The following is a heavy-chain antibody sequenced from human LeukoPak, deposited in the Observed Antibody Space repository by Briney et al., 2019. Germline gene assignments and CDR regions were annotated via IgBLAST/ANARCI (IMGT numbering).Heavy chain of an antibody. D-gene: IGHD1-20*01. CDR1: GGSISSSTYY. Sequence: SETLSLTCTVSGGSISSSTYYWGWIRQPPGKGLEWIGSIYYSGLTYYNPSLESRVTISVDTSKNQFSLKLSSVTAADTAVYYCARIRRPNNFPFDYWGQGTLVTVSS. V-gene: IGHV4-39*07. J-gene: IGHJ4*02. CDR2: IYYSGLT. CDR3: ARIRRPNNFPFDY.